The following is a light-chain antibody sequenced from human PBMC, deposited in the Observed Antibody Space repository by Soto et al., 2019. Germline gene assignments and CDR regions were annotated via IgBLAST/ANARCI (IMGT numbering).Light chain of an antibody. Sequence: EIVLTQSPGTLSLSPGERATLSCRASQSAGTYLAWYQQKPGQAPRLLLYGASTWATGIPDRVSGSGSGTEFTLTISRLVPEDSAVYYCQQYGTSPLTCGGGTKVEIK. J-gene: IGKJ4*01. CDR3: QQYGTSPLT. V-gene: IGKV3-20*01. CDR2: GAS. CDR1: QSAGTY.